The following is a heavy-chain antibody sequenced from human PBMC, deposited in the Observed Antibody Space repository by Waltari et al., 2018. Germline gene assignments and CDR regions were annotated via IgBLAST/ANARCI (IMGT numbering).Heavy chain of an antibody. CDR3: AKASYYYDSSGYYS. CDR1: GFTFSRYA. D-gene: IGHD3-22*01. V-gene: IGHV3-23*01. Sequence: EVQLLDSGGGLVQPRGSLRLSCSAHGFTFSRYAMSWFRPAAGKGLEWVSAISGSGGSTYYADSVKCRFTISRDNSKNTLYLQMNSLRAEDTAVYYCAKASYYYDSSGYYSWGQGTLVTVSS. J-gene: IGHJ4*02. CDR2: ISGSGGST.